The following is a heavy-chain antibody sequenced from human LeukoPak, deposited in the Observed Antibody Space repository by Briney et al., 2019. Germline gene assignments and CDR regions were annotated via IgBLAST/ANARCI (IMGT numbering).Heavy chain of an antibody. J-gene: IGHJ4*02. CDR2: IKQDGSEK. CDR1: GFTFSSYW. Sequence: GGSLRLSCAASGFTFSSYWMSWVRQAPGKGLEWVANIKQDGSEKYYVDSVKGRFTISRDNAKNSLYLQMNSLRAEDTAVYYCAKHYDSSGYYSRRHLDYWGQGTLVTVSS. D-gene: IGHD3-22*01. V-gene: IGHV3-7*03. CDR3: AKHYDSSGYYSRRHLDY.